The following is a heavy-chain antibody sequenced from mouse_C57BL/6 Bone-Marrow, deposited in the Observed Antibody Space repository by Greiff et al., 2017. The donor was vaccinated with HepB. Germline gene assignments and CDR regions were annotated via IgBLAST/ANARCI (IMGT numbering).Heavy chain of an antibody. CDR3: ARRDF. Sequence: QQSCKASGYTFTRYWMHWVKQRPGQGLEWIGEIDPSDSYTNYNQKFKGKSTLTVDKSSSTAYMQLSSLTSEDSAVYYCARRDFWGQGTTLTVSS. CDR2: IDPSDSYT. V-gene: IGHV1-69*01. J-gene: IGHJ2*01. CDR1: GYTFTRYW.